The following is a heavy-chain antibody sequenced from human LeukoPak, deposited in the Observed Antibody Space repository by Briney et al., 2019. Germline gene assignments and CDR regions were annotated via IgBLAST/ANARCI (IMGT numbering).Heavy chain of an antibody. Sequence: SETLSLTCTVSGGSIGSYYWTWIRQPPGKGLEWIGYIYYSGSTTFNPSLKSRVTMSVDTSKNQFSLKLRSMTAADTAVYYCARGIAVAGRIWYAFDIWGQGTMVTVSS. J-gene: IGHJ3*02. V-gene: IGHV4-59*01. CDR1: GGSIGSYY. CDR3: ARGIAVAGRIWYAFDI. D-gene: IGHD6-19*01. CDR2: IYYSGST.